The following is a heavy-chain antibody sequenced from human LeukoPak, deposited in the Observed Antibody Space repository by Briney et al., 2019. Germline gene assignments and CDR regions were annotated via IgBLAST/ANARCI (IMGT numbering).Heavy chain of an antibody. CDR1: GGSFSGYY. CDR3: ARGDLRGSGSYYTA. Sequence: SETLSLTCAVYGGSFSGYYWSWIRQPPGKGLEWIGEINHSGSTNYNPSLKSRVTISVDTSKNQFSLKLSSVTAADTAVYYCARGDLRGSGSYYTAWGQGTLVTVSS. V-gene: IGHV4-34*01. J-gene: IGHJ5*02. D-gene: IGHD3-10*01. CDR2: INHSGST.